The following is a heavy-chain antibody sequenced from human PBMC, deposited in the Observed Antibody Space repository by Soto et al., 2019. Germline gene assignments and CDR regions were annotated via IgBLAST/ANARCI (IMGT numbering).Heavy chain of an antibody. V-gene: IGHV4-30-2*01. CDR1: GGSISSGGYS. CDR2: IYHSGST. Sequence: SETLSLTCAVSGGSISSGGYSWSWIRQPPGKGLEWIGYIYHSGSTYYNPSLKSRVTISVDRSKNQFSLKLSSVTAADTAVYYCASTLLRYFDWSNHYFDCWGQGTLVTVSS. J-gene: IGHJ4*02. D-gene: IGHD3-9*01. CDR3: ASTLLRYFDWSNHYFDC.